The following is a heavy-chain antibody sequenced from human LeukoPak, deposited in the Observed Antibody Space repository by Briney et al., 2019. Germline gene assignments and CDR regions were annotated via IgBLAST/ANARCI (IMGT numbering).Heavy chain of an antibody. D-gene: IGHD3-22*01. CDR3: AREANYYDSSGNFDY. J-gene: IGHJ4*02. CDR2: ISAYNGNT. Sequence: ASVKVSCKASGYTFTSYGISWMRQAPGQGLEWMGWISAYNGNTTYAQKLQGRVTMTTDTSTSTGYMELRSLRSDDTAVYYCAREANYYDSSGNFDYWGQGTLVTVSS. V-gene: IGHV1-18*01. CDR1: GYTFTSYG.